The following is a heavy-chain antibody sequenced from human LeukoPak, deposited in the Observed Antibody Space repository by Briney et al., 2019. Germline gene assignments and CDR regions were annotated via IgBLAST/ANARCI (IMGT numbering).Heavy chain of an antibody. J-gene: IGHJ6*02. D-gene: IGHD3-16*01. CDR1: GSILGSYA. CDR3: ARDRGRGVGRRYYGMDV. Sequence: GRSLRLSCAASGSILGSYAIHWVRQAPGQGLEWVAVISYDGSDKVYSDSVKGRLTISRDDSKNTLYPQMDSLREEDTAVYYCARDRGRGVGRRYYGMDVWGQGTTVTVSS. V-gene: IGHV3-30*04. CDR2: ISYDGSDK.